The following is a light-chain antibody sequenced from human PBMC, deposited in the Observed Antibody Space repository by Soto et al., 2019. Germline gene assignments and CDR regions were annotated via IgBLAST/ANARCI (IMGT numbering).Light chain of an antibody. V-gene: IGLV2-14*01. J-gene: IGLJ1*01. CDR3: SSYAGSNNYV. CDR1: SSDVGGYNY. Sequence: QSVLTQPASVSGSPGQSITISCTGTSSDVGGYNYVSWYQQHPGKAPKLMIYEVSNRPSGVSNRFSGSKSGNTASLTVSGLQAEDEGDYYCSSYAGSNNYVFGTGTQLTVL. CDR2: EVS.